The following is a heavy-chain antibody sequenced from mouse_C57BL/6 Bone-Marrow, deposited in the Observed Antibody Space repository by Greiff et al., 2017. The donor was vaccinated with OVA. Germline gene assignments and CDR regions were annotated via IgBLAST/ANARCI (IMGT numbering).Heavy chain of an antibody. CDR3: AVYDYRFAY. V-gene: IGHV1-69*01. J-gene: IGHJ3*01. CDR2: IDPSDSYT. D-gene: IGHD2-4*01. Sequence: VKLQQPGAELVMPGASVKLSCKASGYTFTSYWMHWVKQRPGQGLEWIGEIDPSDSYTNYNQKFKGKSTLTVDKSSSTAYMQLSSLTSEDSAVYYCAVYDYRFAYWGQGTLVTVSA. CDR1: GYTFTSYW.